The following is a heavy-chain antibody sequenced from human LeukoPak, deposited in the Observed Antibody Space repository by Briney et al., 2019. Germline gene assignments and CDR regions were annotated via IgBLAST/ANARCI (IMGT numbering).Heavy chain of an antibody. Sequence: SETLSLTCAVYGGSFSGYYWSWIRQPPGKGLEWIGEINHSGSTNYNPSLKSRVTISVDTSKNQFSLKLSSVTAADTSVYYCARDYITTSGIYYYYYMDVWGKGTTVTISS. CDR1: GGSFSGYY. J-gene: IGHJ6*03. CDR2: INHSGST. V-gene: IGHV4-34*01. CDR3: ARDYITTSGIYYYYYMDV. D-gene: IGHD1-14*01.